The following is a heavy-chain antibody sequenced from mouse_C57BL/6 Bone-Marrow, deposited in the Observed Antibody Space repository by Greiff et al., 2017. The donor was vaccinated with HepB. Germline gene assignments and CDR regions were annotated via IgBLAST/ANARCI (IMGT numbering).Heavy chain of an antibody. CDR1: GFTFSSYA. J-gene: IGHJ3*01. CDR2: ISDGGSYT. CDR3: ARVPSYYGYLFAY. Sequence: EVQLQQSGGGLVKPGGSLKLSCAASGFTFSSYAMSWVRQTPEKRLEWVATISDGGSYTYYPDNVKGRFTISSDNAKNHLYLQMSHLKSEDTAMYYCARVPSYYGYLFAYWGQGTLVTVSA. V-gene: IGHV5-4*01. D-gene: IGHD2-9*01.